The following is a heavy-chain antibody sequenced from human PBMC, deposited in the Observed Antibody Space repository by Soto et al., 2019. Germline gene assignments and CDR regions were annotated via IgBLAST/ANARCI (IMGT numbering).Heavy chain of an antibody. Sequence: SETLSLTCAVSGYSISSGYYWGWIRQPPGKGLEWIGSIYHSGSTYYNPSLKSRVTISVDTSKNQFSLKLSSVTAVDTAVYYCAGGAMIVVAHNWFDPWGQGTLVTVSS. J-gene: IGHJ5*02. CDR1: GYSISSGYY. V-gene: IGHV4-38-2*01. CDR2: IYHSGST. CDR3: AGGAMIVVAHNWFDP. D-gene: IGHD3-22*01.